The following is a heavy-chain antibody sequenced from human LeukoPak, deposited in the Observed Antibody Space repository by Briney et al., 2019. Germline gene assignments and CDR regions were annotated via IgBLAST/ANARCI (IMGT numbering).Heavy chain of an antibody. V-gene: IGHV3-48*01. CDR3: ARDLSGVTGYTYGRGIDY. J-gene: IGHJ4*02. CDR1: GFTFSSYV. CDR2: ISSSGSTI. Sequence: GRSLRLSCAASGFTFSSYVMNWVRQAPGKGLEWVSYISSSGSTIYYADSVKGRFTISRDNSKNTVYLQMNSLRAEDTAVYYCARDLSGVTGYTYGRGIDYWGQGTLVTVSS. D-gene: IGHD5-18*01.